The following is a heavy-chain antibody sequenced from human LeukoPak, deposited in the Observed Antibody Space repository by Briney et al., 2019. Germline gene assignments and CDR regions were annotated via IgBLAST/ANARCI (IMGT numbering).Heavy chain of an antibody. CDR3: AREAFSGSYLEGLGY. CDR1: GFTFSSYG. CDR2: IWYDGSNK. Sequence: PGGSLRLSCAASGFTFSSYGMHWARQAPGKGLEWVAVIWYDGSNKYYADSVKGRFTISRDNSKNTLYLQMNSLRAEDTAVYYCAREAFSGSYLEGLGYWGQGTLVTVSS. D-gene: IGHD1-26*01. V-gene: IGHV3-33*01. J-gene: IGHJ4*02.